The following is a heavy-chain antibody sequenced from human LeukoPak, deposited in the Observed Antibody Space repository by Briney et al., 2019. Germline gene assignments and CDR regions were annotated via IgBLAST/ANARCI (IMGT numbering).Heavy chain of an antibody. CDR2: VYGGDTT. D-gene: IGHD6-13*01. CDR1: GSSGTTNY. J-gene: IGHJ5*02. Sequence: GGSLRLSCAASGSSGTTNYMSWVRQAPGKGLEFVSIVYGGDTTVYADSVKGRFTISRDTSKNTLFLQMSSLTVEDTAVYYCAKVAAAPIPQGWFDPWGQGTLVTVSS. V-gene: IGHV3-53*01. CDR3: AKVAAAPIPQGWFDP.